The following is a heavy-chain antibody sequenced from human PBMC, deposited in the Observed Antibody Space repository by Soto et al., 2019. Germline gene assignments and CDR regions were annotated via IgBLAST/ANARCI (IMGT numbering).Heavy chain of an antibody. CDR2: IYYSGSA. D-gene: IGHD3-22*01. Sequence: PSETLSLTCTVFGDSFTSGDYYWSWIRQPPGKGLEWIGYIYYSGSAYYNPSLSSRVSISIKTSMKQFSLKLSSVTAADTAVYYCAREYRGSSGYYIDVWGQGTRVTVSS. V-gene: IGHV4-30-4*01. CDR3: AREYRGSSGYYIDV. J-gene: IGHJ5*02. CDR1: GDSFTSGDYY.